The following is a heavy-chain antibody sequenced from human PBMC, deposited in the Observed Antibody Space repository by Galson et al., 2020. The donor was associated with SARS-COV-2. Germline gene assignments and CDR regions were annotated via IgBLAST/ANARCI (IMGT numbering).Heavy chain of an antibody. CDR3: AKGSLGTYSGYDLDY. CDR2: ISGGGVTT. D-gene: IGHD5-12*01. Sequence: GGSLRLSCAASGFIFSNYAMNWVRQAPGKGLEWVSVISGGGVTTYYADSVKGRFTISRDNSNNTLYLQMSGLRVEDTAVYYCAKGSLGTYSGYDLDYWGQGTLVSVSS. CDR1: GFIFSNYA. V-gene: IGHV3-23*01. J-gene: IGHJ4*02.